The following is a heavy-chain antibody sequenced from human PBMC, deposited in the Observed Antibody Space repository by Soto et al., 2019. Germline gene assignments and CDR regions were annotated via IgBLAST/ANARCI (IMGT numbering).Heavy chain of an antibody. CDR3: AKVSAEISGYYQY. CDR2: ISGSGGST. CDR1: GFTFSSYA. D-gene: IGHD3-22*01. V-gene: IGHV3-23*01. J-gene: IGHJ4*02. Sequence: VSLRLSCAASGFTFSSYAMSWVRQAPGKGLEWVSAISGSGGSTYYADSVKGRFTISRDNSKNTLYLQMNSLRAEDTAVYYCAKVSAEISGYYQYWGQGTLVTVSS.